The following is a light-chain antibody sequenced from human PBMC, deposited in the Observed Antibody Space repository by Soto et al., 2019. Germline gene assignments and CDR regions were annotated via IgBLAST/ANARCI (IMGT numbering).Light chain of an antibody. Sequence: QSALTQPASVSGSPGQSITISCTGTSSDVGGYGFVSWYQQHPGKAPKLMIYEVSNRPSGVSNRFSGSKSGNTASLTISGLQTEDEADYYCSSYTRSSTVVFGGGTKVTVL. CDR1: SSDVGGYGF. J-gene: IGLJ2*01. CDR2: EVS. V-gene: IGLV2-14*01. CDR3: SSYTRSSTVV.